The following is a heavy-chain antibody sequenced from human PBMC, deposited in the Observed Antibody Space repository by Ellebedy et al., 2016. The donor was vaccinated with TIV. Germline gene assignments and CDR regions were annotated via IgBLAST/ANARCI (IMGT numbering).Heavy chain of an antibody. Sequence: GESLKISCAASGFTVSSNSMNWVRHAPGKGLEWLSVIYSGGGTSYADAVKGRFTIFRDTSTNTLFLKMNSLRAEDTAVYYCARKHLYGLDWGQGTLVTVSS. D-gene: IGHD3-10*01. CDR2: IYSGGGT. CDR1: GFTVSSNS. J-gene: IGHJ4*02. V-gene: IGHV3-66*01. CDR3: ARKHLYGLD.